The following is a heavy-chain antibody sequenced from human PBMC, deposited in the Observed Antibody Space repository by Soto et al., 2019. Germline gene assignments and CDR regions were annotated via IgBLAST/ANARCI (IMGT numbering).Heavy chain of an antibody. V-gene: IGHV4-30-2*01. CDR2: INHLETT. J-gene: IGHJ4*02. CDR1: GASITFGGYS. Sequence: SETLSLTCTVSGASITFGGYSWRWIRQTPGKGLEWIGYINHLETTFYNPSFESRLTLSIDRAKNQFSLKLHSMSAADRAVYFCARGGGSDSFDYWGQGTLVTVSS. CDR3: ARGGGSDSFDY. D-gene: IGHD1-26*01.